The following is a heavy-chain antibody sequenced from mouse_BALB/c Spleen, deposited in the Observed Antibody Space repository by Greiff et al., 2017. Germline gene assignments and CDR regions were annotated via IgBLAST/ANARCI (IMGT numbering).Heavy chain of an antibody. CDR3: TREGHYYGSAWFAY. Sequence: QVQLQQPGAELVRPGASVKLSCRASGYTFTSYWINWVKQRPGQGLEWIGNIYPSDSYTNYNQKFKGKATLTVDKSSSTAYMQLSSPTSEDSAVYYCTREGHYYGSAWFAYWGQGTLVTVSA. CDR1: GYTFTSYW. V-gene: IGHV1-69*02. J-gene: IGHJ3*01. D-gene: IGHD1-2*01. CDR2: IYPSDSYT.